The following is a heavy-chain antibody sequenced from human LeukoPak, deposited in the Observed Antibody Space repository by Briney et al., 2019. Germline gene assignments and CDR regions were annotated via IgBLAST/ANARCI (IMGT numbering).Heavy chain of an antibody. V-gene: IGHV3-21*01. Sequence: GGSLRLSCAASGFTFSTYSMTWVRQAPGKGVEWVSSITSSSSYIYYADSVKGRFTISRDNAKSSLYLQMNSLRAEDTALYYCARHRTASDYWGQGTLVTVSS. D-gene: IGHD3-16*02. CDR2: ITSSSSYI. CDR1: GFTFSTYS. J-gene: IGHJ4*02. CDR3: ARHRTASDY.